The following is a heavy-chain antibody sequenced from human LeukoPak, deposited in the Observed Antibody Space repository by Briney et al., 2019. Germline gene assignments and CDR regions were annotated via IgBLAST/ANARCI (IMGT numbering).Heavy chain of an antibody. Sequence: GGSLRLSCAASGFTFSSYWMNRARQAPGKGLEWVASINHNGNVNYYVDSVKGRFTISRDNAKNSLYLQMNSLRVEDTAVYFCAREWGNSVLPLDYWGQGTLVTVSP. V-gene: IGHV3-7*01. CDR2: INHNGNVN. CDR1: GFTFSSYW. D-gene: IGHD3-16*01. CDR3: AREWGNSVLPLDY. J-gene: IGHJ4*02.